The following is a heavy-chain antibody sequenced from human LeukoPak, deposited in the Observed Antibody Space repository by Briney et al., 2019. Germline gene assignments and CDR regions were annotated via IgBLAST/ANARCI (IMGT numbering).Heavy chain of an antibody. Sequence: PGGSLRLSCAASGFTFSSYWMSWVRQAPGKGLEWVANIKQDGSEKYYVDSVRGRFTISRDNAKNSLYLQMNSLRAEDTAVYYCARDGDIVVVVAAQAYYYYGMDVWGQGTTVTVSS. D-gene: IGHD2-15*01. V-gene: IGHV3-7*04. J-gene: IGHJ6*02. CDR2: IKQDGSEK. CDR1: GFTFSSYW. CDR3: ARDGDIVVVVAAQAYYYYGMDV.